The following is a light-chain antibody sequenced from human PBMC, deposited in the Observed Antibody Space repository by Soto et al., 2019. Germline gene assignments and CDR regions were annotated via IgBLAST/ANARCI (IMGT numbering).Light chain of an antibody. J-gene: IGLJ3*02. CDR3: CSYAGTYTWV. CDR1: SSDVGSYNY. V-gene: IGLV2-11*01. Sequence: QYALTQPRSVSGSPGQSVTISCTGTSSDVGSYNYVSWYQQHPGKAPKLMIYDVNKRPSGVPDRFSGSKSGNTASLIISGLRAEDEADYYCCSYAGTYTWVFGGGTQLTVL. CDR2: DVN.